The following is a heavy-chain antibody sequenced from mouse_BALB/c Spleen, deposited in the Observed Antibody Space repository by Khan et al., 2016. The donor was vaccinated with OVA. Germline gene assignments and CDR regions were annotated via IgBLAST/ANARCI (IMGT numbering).Heavy chain of an antibody. V-gene: IGHV5-17*02. J-gene: IGHJ2*01. CDR1: GFTFSRFG. CDR3: TGDANLDY. Sequence: DVQLVESGGGLVQPGGSRKLSYAASGFTFSRFGMHWVRQAPEQGLEWVAYISSGSSTIYYADTVKGRFTISRDNPKNTLFLQLTSLRSEDTAMYYWTGDANLDYWGQGTTLTVSS. CDR2: ISSGSSTI.